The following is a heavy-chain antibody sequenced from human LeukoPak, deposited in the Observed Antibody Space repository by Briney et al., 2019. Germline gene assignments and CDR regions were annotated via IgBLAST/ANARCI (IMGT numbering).Heavy chain of an antibody. J-gene: IGHJ4*02. CDR2: IYYSGST. V-gene: IGHV4-30-4*01. CDR1: GGSISSGDYY. D-gene: IGHD4-23*01. CDR3: ARDRNSDEAFDY. Sequence: SHTLSLTCTVSGGSISSGDYYWSWIRQPPGKGLEWIGYIYYSGSTYYNPSLKSRVTISVDTSKNQFSLKLSSVTAADTAVYYCARDRNSDEAFDYWGQGTLVTVSS.